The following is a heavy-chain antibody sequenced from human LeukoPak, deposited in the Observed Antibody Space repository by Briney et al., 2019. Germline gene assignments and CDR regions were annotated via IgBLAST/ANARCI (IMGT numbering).Heavy chain of an antibody. D-gene: IGHD2/OR15-2a*01. Sequence: GRSLRLSCAASGFIFSNYGMHWVRQAPGKGLEWVAVIWYDGSNKYYADSVKGRLTISRDNSKNTLYLQMNSLRVEDTAVYYCAREGPRGNSQFDYWGQGTLVTVSS. CDR1: GFIFSNYG. V-gene: IGHV3-33*01. J-gene: IGHJ4*02. CDR2: IWYDGSNK. CDR3: AREGPRGNSQFDY.